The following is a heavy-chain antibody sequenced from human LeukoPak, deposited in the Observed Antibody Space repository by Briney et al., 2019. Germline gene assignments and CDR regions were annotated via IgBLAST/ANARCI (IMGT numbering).Heavy chain of an antibody. Sequence: ASVKVSCKASGYTFTGYYMHWVRQAPGQGLEWMGWINPNSGGTDYAQKFQGRVTMTRDTSISTAYMELSRLRSDDTAVHYCARDGGAYCGGDCYFADDYWGQGTLVTVSS. V-gene: IGHV1-2*02. J-gene: IGHJ4*02. CDR2: INPNSGGT. CDR3: ARDGGAYCGGDCYFADDY. CDR1: GYTFTGYY. D-gene: IGHD2-21*02.